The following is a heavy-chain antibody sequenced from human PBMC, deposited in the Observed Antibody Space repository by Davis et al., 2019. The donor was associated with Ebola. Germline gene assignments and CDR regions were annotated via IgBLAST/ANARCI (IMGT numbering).Heavy chain of an antibody. Sequence: LRLSCTVSGGSVSNVDYYWSWIRQRPGKGLERIWYIYYSGRAYYGPSLKSRVSISVDTSKNQFSLNLNSVTAAETAVYHCASHCVGSRCRAHDAFDGWGRGTMVIVSS. CDR1: GGSVSNVDYY. V-gene: IGHV4-31*03. D-gene: IGHD2-15*01. CDR2: IYYSGRA. J-gene: IGHJ3*01. CDR3: ASHCVGSRCRAHDAFDG.